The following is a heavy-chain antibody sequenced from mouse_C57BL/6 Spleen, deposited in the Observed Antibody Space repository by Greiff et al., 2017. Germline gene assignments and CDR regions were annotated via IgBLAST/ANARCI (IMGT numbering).Heavy chain of an antibody. CDR1: GYTFTSYW. J-gene: IGHJ2*01. CDR3: ARCYYEGYFDY. V-gene: IGHV1-69*01. Sequence: QVQLQQSGAELVMPGASVKLSCKASGYTFTSYWMHWVKQRPGQGLEWIGEIDPSDSYTNYNQKFKGKSTLTVDKSSSTAYMQLSSLTSEDSAVYYCARCYYEGYFDYWGQGTTLTVSS. CDR2: IDPSDSYT. D-gene: IGHD1-1*01.